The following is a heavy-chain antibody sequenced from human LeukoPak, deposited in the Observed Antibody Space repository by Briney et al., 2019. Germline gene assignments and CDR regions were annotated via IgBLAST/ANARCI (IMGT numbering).Heavy chain of an antibody. J-gene: IGHJ4*02. CDR1: GGSFSGYY. Sequence: SETLSLTCAVYGGSFSGYYWSWIRQPPGKGLEWIGEVNHSGSTNYNPSLKSRVTISVDTSKNQFSLKLSSVTAADTAVYYCFFGTTVTKTVGDDYWGQGTLVTVSS. D-gene: IGHD4-17*01. CDR2: VNHSGST. V-gene: IGHV4-34*03. CDR3: FFGTTVTKTVGDDY.